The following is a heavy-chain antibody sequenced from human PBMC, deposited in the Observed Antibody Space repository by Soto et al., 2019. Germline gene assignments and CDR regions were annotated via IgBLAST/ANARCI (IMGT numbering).Heavy chain of an antibody. CDR3: ARAGSIDDAFDI. D-gene: IGHD6-6*01. CDR2: ISTYNDKT. Sequence: QVQVVQSGAEVKKPGASVKVSCKASGYTFISYGISWVRQDPGQGLEWMGWISTYNDKTNHTQKLQGRVTMTTDTSTSTAYMELRSLKSDDTAVYYCARAGSIDDAFDIWGQGTMVTVSS. J-gene: IGHJ3*02. V-gene: IGHV1-18*01. CDR1: GYTFISYG.